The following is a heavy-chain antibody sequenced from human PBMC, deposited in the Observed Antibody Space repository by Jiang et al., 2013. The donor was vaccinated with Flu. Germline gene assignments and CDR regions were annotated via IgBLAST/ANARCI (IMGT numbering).Heavy chain of an antibody. Sequence: FQGRVTLTRDTSISTAYMELSSLSSDDTAVYYCARNLYGSGTFDSWGQGTLVTVSS. CDR3: ARNLYGSGTFDS. V-gene: IGHV1-8*01. D-gene: IGHD3-10*01. J-gene: IGHJ4*02.